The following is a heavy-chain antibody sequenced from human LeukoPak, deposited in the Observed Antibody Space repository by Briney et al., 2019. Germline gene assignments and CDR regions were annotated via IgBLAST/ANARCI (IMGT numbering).Heavy chain of an antibody. CDR1: GGTFSSYG. CDR2: ISPFFDIA. CDR3: AREFKQSNWNDGHWFDP. D-gene: IGHD1-20*01. J-gene: IGHJ5*02. Sequence: SVKVSCKASGGTFSSYGISWVRQAPGQGLEWMGRISPFFDIANYAQKFQGRVTINADKSTSTTYMELSSLRSEDTAIYYCAREFKQSNWNDGHWFDPWGQGALVTVSS. V-gene: IGHV1-69*04.